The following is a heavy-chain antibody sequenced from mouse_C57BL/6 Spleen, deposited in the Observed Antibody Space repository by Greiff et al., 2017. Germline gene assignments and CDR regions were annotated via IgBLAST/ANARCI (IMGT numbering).Heavy chain of an antibody. CDR1: GYTFTSYW. J-gene: IGHJ1*03. CDR2: IDPSSGGT. D-gene: IGHD2-4*01. Sequence: VQLQQPGAELVKPGASVKLSCKASGYTFTSYWMHWVKQRPGRGLEWIGRIDPSSGGTKYNEKFKSKATLTVDKPSSTAYMQLSSLTSEDSAVXYCARSDYDYVYWYFDVWGTGTTVTVSS. CDR3: ARSDYDYVYWYFDV. V-gene: IGHV1-72*01.